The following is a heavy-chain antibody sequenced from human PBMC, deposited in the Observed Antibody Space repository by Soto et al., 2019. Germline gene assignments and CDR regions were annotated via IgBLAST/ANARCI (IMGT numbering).Heavy chain of an antibody. Sequence: QVQLGQSGAEVKKPGASVKVSCKVSGYNFTIYGISWVRQAPGQGLEWMGWISGYNGNTNYAQNLQGRVTMTTDTSTTTVYMELRSLRSDDKAVYYCARDLGYCSGGICYGVRIDYWGQGTLVTVSS. J-gene: IGHJ4*02. D-gene: IGHD2-15*01. V-gene: IGHV1-18*01. CDR1: GYNFTIYG. CDR2: ISGYNGNT. CDR3: ARDLGYCSGGICYGVRIDY.